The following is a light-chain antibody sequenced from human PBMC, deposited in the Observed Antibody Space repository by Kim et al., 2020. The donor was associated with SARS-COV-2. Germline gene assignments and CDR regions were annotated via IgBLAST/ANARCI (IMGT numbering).Light chain of an antibody. J-gene: IGLJ2*01. CDR2: GEN. Sequence: SVSPGQTASITCSGDKLGDRYVCWYQQKPGQSPVLVIYGENRRPSGIPERFSGSNSGNTATLTISGTQAMDEADYYCQAWDSSTVLFGGGTQLTVL. CDR3: QAWDSSTVL. CDR1: KLGDRY. V-gene: IGLV3-1*01.